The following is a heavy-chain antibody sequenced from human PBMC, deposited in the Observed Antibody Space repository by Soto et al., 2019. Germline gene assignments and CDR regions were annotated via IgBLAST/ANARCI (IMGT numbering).Heavy chain of an antibody. D-gene: IGHD3-3*01. CDR3: ANTADFWSWGMDV. CDR2: ISSSGDGT. CDR1: GDRVNSSA. Sequence: GGSLGIGCAACGDRVNSSAVAGARQATGKGLEWVSIISSSGDGTYYVDSVKGRFTISRDNSRNTLNLQMNSLRAEDTAVYYCANTADFWSWGMDVLGHGTTVTVSS. J-gene: IGHJ6*02. V-gene: IGHV3-23*01.